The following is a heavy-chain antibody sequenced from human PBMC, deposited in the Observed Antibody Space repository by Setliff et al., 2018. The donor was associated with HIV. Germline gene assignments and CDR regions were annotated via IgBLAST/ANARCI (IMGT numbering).Heavy chain of an antibody. V-gene: IGHV1-69*10. D-gene: IGHD1-1*01. J-gene: IGHJ4*02. CDR2: IIPMVSLP. CDR3: ARSQLKPTGYFFDY. CDR1: GGSFSDYS. Sequence: ASVKVSCKASGGSFSDYSISWVRQAPGQAFEWMGGIIPMVSLPNFAQSFLGRLTITANRSTTTAYMELSRLTSEDTAVYYCARSQLKPTGYFFDYWGLGTLVTVSS.